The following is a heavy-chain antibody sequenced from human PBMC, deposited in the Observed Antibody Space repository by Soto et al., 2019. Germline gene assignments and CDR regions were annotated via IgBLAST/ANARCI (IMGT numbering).Heavy chain of an antibody. Sequence: SETLSLTCTVSGASISTDSSYWSWIRQPPGKGLEWIAYIYYSGSTYYNPSLKSRVTISVDTSKNQFSLKLSSVTAADTAVYYCARALLVGAIGWFDPWGQGTLVTVSS. CDR3: ARALLVGAIGWFDP. J-gene: IGHJ5*02. CDR2: IYYSGST. CDR1: GASISTDSSY. V-gene: IGHV4-31*03. D-gene: IGHD1-26*01.